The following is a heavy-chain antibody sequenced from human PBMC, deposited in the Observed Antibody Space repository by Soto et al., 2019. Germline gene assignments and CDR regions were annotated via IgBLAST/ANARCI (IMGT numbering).Heavy chain of an antibody. CDR1: GFTFSSHA. CDR3: ARDLWWYLH. V-gene: IGHV3-23*01. Sequence: EVQLLESGGGLVQPGGALRLSCAASGFTFSSHAMSWVRQAPGKGLEWISSISGGSEGAYYADSVKGRFTISRDNSKNTLYLQMNSLRVEDTAVYYCARDLWWYLHWGQGTLVTVPS. CDR2: ISGGSEGA. D-gene: IGHD2-15*01. J-gene: IGHJ4*02.